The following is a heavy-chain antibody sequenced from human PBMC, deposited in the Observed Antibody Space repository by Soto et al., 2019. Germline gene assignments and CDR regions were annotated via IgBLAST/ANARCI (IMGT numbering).Heavy chain of an antibody. Sequence: QVQLQQSGPGLVKPSQTLLLTCDISGDSVSSNTAGWNWVRQSPSRGLEWLGRTYYRSKWYYDYALCVRSRITINPDTSKNQYSLQLNSVTPEDTAVYYCARGEQYSGRIFDYWGQGTLVTVSS. D-gene: IGHD1-26*01. J-gene: IGHJ4*01. V-gene: IGHV6-1*01. CDR3: ARGEQYSGRIFDY. CDR2: TYYRSKWYY. CDR1: GDSVSSNTAG.